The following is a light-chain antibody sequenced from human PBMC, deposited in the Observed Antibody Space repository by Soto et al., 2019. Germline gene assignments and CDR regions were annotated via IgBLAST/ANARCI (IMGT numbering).Light chain of an antibody. CDR2: DAS. J-gene: IGKJ1*01. CDR1: QSISSW. Sequence: GDRVTITCRASQSISSWLAWYQQKPGKAPKLLIYDASSLESGVPSGFSGSGSGTEFTLTISSLQPDDFATYYCQQYNSYPWTFGQGTKVEIK. CDR3: QQYNSYPWT. V-gene: IGKV1-5*01.